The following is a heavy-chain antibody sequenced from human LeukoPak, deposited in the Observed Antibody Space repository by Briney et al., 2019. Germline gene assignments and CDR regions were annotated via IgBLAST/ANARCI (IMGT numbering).Heavy chain of an antibody. D-gene: IGHD5-18*01. CDR3: AGPDTAVYYYYYGMDV. V-gene: IGHV4-38-2*02. CDR1: GYSIISGYS. J-gene: IGHJ6*02. CDR2: FHYSGST. Sequence: PSETLSLTCTVSGYSIISGYSWEWIRQPPGKGLEWIGSFHYSGSTYYNPSLMSRVTISVDTSKNQFSLKLSSVTAADTAVYYCAGPDTAVYYYYYGMDVWGQGTTVTVSS.